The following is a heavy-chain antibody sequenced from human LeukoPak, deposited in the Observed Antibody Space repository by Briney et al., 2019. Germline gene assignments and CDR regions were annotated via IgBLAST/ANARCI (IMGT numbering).Heavy chain of an antibody. Sequence: PGGSLRLSCAASGFTFSSYEMSWVRQAPGKGLEWVSYISSSGSTIYYADSVKGRFTISRDNAKNSLYLQMNSLRAEDTAVYYCARVGCSGGSCRYGNYFDYWGQGTLVTVSS. CDR2: ISSSGSTI. D-gene: IGHD2-15*01. J-gene: IGHJ4*02. V-gene: IGHV3-48*03. CDR1: GFTFSSYE. CDR3: ARVGCSGGSCRYGNYFDY.